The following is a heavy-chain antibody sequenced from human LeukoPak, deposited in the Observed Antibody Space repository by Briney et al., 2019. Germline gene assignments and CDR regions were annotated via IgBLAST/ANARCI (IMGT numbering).Heavy chain of an antibody. CDR2: MNPNSGNT. V-gene: IGHV1-8*03. CDR1: GYTFTSYD. J-gene: IGHJ5*02. D-gene: IGHD3-10*01. Sequence: ASVKVSCKASGYTFTSYDINWVRQATGQGLEWVGWMNPNSGNTGYAQKFQGRVTITRNTSISTAYMELSSLRSEDTAVYYCARDRVDYGSGSYHWFDPWGQGTLVTVSS. CDR3: ARDRVDYGSGSYHWFDP.